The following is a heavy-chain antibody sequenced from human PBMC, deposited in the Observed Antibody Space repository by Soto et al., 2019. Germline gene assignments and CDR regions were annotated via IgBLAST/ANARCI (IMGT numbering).Heavy chain of an antibody. J-gene: IGHJ4*02. D-gene: IGHD1-1*01. CDR1: GHTLTELS. CDR2: FDPEDGET. Sequence: QVQLVQSGAEVEKPGASVKVSCKVSGHTLTELSMHWVRLAPGKGLEWMGGFDPEDGETISAQKFQGRVTMTEDTSTDSTYLELSSLRSEDTAVYYCAAGGTRWLHSPFDYWGQGTVVTISS. CDR3: AAGGTRWLHSPFDY. V-gene: IGHV1-24*01.